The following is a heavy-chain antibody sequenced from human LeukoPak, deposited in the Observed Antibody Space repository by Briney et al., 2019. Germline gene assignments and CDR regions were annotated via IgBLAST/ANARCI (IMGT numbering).Heavy chain of an antibody. CDR2: MSGSGGST. D-gene: IGHD4-17*01. Sequence: PGGSLRLSCAASGFTFSSYAMSWVRQAPGKGLEWVSGMSGSGGSTYYADSVKGRFTISRDNSKNTLYLQMNSLRVEDTAVYYCAKDRRFGDYGAFEYWGQGTLVTVSS. CDR3: AKDRRFGDYGAFEY. CDR1: GFTFSSYA. V-gene: IGHV3-23*01. J-gene: IGHJ4*02.